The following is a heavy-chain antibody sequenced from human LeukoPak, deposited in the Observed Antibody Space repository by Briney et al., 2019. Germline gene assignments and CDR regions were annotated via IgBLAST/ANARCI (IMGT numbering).Heavy chain of an antibody. CDR2: ISYDGSNK. J-gene: IGHJ5*02. CDR1: GFTFSSYG. Sequence: GGSLRLSCAASGFTFSSYGMHWVRQAPGKGLEWVAVISYDGSNKYYADSVKGRFTISRDNSKNTLYLQMNSLRAEDTAVYYCAKDSRSSVCDPWGQGTLVTVSS. V-gene: IGHV3-30*18. CDR3: AKDSRSSVCDP. D-gene: IGHD1-26*01.